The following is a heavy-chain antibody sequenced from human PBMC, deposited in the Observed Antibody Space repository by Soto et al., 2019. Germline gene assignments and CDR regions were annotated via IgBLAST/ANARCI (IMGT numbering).Heavy chain of an antibody. CDR1: GYSFTSYW. D-gene: IGHD2-2*01. CDR2: IYPGNSDT. J-gene: IGHJ6*02. V-gene: IGHV5-51*01. CDR3: ARSSCSSTSCYPLVYYYGMDV. Sequence: GESLKISCKGSGYSFTSYWIGWVRQMPGKGLEWMGIIYPGNSDTRYSPSFQGQVTISADKSISTAYLQWSSLKASDTAMYYCARSSCSSTSCYPLVYYYGMDVWGQGTTVTVSS.